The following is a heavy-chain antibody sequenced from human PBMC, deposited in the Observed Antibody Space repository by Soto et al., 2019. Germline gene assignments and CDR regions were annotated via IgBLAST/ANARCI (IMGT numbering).Heavy chain of an antibody. J-gene: IGHJ6*02. CDR3: ARSRGPLAYYDFWSGYYTHYGMDV. D-gene: IGHD3-3*01. V-gene: IGHV1-2*04. CDR1: GYTFTGYY. Sequence: RASVKVSCKASGYTFTGYYMHWVRQAPGQGLEWMGWINPNSGGTNYAQKFQGWVTMTRDTSISTAYMELSRLRSDDTAVYYCARSRGPLAYYDFWSGYYTHYGMDVWGQGTTVTVSS. CDR2: INPNSGGT.